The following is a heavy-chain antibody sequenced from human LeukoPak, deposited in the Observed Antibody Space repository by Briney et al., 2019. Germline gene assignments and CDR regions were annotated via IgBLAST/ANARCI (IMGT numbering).Heavy chain of an antibody. CDR3: VKAHSSSWYGVYFDY. CDR1: GFTFSSYA. CDR2: ISSNGGST. D-gene: IGHD6-13*01. J-gene: IGHJ4*02. Sequence: GGSLRLSCSASGFTFSSYAMHCVRQAPGKGLEYVSAISSNGGSTYYADSVKGRFTISRDNSKNTLYLQMSSLRAEDTAVYYCVKAHSSSWYGVYFDYWGQGTLVTVSS. V-gene: IGHV3-64D*06.